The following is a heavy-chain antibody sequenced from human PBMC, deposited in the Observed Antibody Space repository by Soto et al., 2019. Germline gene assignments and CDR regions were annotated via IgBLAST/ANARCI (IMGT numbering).Heavy chain of an antibody. CDR3: PRDSGYSSGWPIFAI. CDR2: ISSSGSTI. Sequence: GGSLRLSCAASGFTFSSYAMSWVRQAPGKGLEWVSAISSSGSTIYYADSVKGRFTISRDNSKNTLYLQMNSLKVEDTAVYYCPRDSGYSSGWPIFAIWGLGTMVTVSS. CDR1: GFTFSSYA. V-gene: IGHV3-23*01. J-gene: IGHJ3*02. D-gene: IGHD6-19*01.